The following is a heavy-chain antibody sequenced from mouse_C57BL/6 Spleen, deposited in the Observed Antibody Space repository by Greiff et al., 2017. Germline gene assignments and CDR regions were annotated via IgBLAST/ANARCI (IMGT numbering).Heavy chain of an antibody. Sequence: KQSCKASGYTFTSYWMQWVKQRPGQGLEWIGEIDPSDSYTNYNQKFKGKATLTVDTSSSTAYMQLSSLTSEDSAVYYCARRGYSNSAWFAYWGQGTLVTVSA. CDR3: ARRGYSNSAWFAY. J-gene: IGHJ3*01. V-gene: IGHV1-50*01. CDR2: IDPSDSYT. D-gene: IGHD2-5*01. CDR1: GYTFTSYW.